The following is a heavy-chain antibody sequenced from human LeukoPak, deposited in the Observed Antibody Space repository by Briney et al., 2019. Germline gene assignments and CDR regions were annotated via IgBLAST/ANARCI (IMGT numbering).Heavy chain of an antibody. CDR2: ISTSAGTI. J-gene: IGHJ5*02. CDR3: ARGSFYYGSGDHIDWFDP. Sequence: GGSLRLSCAASGFTFSSYEMNWVRQAPGKGLEWVSYISTSAGTIYYADSVKGRFTISRDNAKNSLYLQMNSLRVEDTAVYYCARGSFYYGSGDHIDWFDPWGQGTLVTVSS. CDR1: GFTFSSYE. D-gene: IGHD3-10*01. V-gene: IGHV3-48*03.